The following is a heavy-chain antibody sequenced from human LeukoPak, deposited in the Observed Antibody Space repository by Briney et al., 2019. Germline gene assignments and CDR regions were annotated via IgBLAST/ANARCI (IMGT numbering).Heavy chain of an antibody. V-gene: IGHV4-38-2*02. Sequence: PSETLSLTCTVSGYSISSGYYWGWIRQPPGKGLEWIGRIYTSGSTNYNPSLKSRVTMSVDTSKNQFSLKLSSVTAADTAVYYCARDTFERPKGLWFGELLYYPDVWGKGTTVTISS. CDR2: IYTSGST. J-gene: IGHJ6*04. D-gene: IGHD3-10*01. CDR3: ARDTFERPKGLWFGELLYYPDV. CDR1: GYSISSGYY.